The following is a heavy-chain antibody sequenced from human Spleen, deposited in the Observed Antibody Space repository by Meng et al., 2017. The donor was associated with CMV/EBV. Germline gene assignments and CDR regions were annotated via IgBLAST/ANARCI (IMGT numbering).Heavy chain of an antibody. J-gene: IGHJ4*02. CDR1: GGSFSGYY. CDR3: ARDNGGGLDY. D-gene: IGHD1-1*01. Sequence: QVQLQQCGAGLLKPSETLSHTCAVYGGSFSGYYWSWIRQPPGKGLEWIGENNHSGSTNYNPSLKSRVTISVDTSKNQFSLKLSSVTAADTAVYYCARDNGGGLDYWGQGTLVTVSS. V-gene: IGHV4-34*01. CDR2: NNHSGST.